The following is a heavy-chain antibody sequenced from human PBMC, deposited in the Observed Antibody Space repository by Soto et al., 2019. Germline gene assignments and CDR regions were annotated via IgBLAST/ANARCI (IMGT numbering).Heavy chain of an antibody. CDR2: IYYSGST. J-gene: IGHJ4*02. Sequence: TSDTLSLTCTVSSGSRRSHYWSRIRQPPGKGLEWIGYIYYSGSTNYNPSLKSRVTISVDTSKNQFSLKLTSVTAADTAVYYCVKGGGNIYYFDYWGQGTPVTVSS. V-gene: IGHV4-59*11. D-gene: IGHD2-15*01. CDR1: SGSRRSHY. CDR3: VKGGGNIYYFDY.